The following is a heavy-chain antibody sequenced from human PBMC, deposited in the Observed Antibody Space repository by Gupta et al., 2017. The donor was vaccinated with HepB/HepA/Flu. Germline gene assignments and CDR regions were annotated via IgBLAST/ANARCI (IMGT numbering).Heavy chain of an antibody. CDR2: INPNSGGS. CDR1: GYTFTGYY. CDR3: ARGRRWSVPGERGPLLIR. Sequence: QVQLVQSGAEVKKPGASVKVSCKASGYTFTGYYMHWVRQAPGQGLEWMGWINPNSGGSNYAQKFQGRVTMTRDTSISTAYMELSRLRSDDTAVYYCARGRRWSVPGERGPLLIRWGQGTLVTVSS. V-gene: IGHV1-2*02. D-gene: IGHD2-8*01. J-gene: IGHJ4*02.